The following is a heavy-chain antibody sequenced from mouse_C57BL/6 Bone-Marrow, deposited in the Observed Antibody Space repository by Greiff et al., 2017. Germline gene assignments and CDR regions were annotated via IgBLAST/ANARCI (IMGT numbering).Heavy chain of an antibody. CDR2: IDPSDSYT. Sequence: VQLQQPGAELVMPGASVKLSCKASGYTFTSYRMHWVKQRPGQGLEWIGEIDPSDSYTNYNQKFKGKSTLTVDKSSSTAYMQLSSLTSEDSAVYYCATLITTVVANWYFDVWGTGTTVTVSS. J-gene: IGHJ1*03. D-gene: IGHD1-1*01. CDR1: GYTFTSYR. V-gene: IGHV1-69*01. CDR3: ATLITTVVANWYFDV.